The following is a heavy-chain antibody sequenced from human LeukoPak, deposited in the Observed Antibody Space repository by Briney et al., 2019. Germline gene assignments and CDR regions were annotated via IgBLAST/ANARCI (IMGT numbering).Heavy chain of an antibody. J-gene: IGHJ4*02. D-gene: IGHD3-22*01. CDR1: GYTLTELS. CDR2: FDPEDSEP. CDR3: ATEGQWFLLHYFDS. Sequence: ASVKVSCKVSGYTLTELSIHWVRQAPGKGLDWMGGFDPEDSEPIYAEKFHDRVTMTEDTSTDTAYLELSRLTSEDTAVYYCATEGQWFLLHYFDSWGQGTLVTVSS. V-gene: IGHV1-24*01.